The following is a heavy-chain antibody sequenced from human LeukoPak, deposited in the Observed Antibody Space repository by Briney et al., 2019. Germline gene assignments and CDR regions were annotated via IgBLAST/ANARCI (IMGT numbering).Heavy chain of an antibody. CDR2: IVVGSGNT. J-gene: IGHJ4*02. CDR1: GFIFSSSA. CDR3: VADCYGDCID. D-gene: IGHD4-17*01. V-gene: IGHV1-58*01. Sequence: ASVKVSRKASGFIFSSSAVQWVRQARGQRLEWIGWIVVGSGNTNYAQNFQERVTITRDMSTSTAYMELSSLRSEDTAVYYCVADCYGDCIDWGQGTLVTVSS.